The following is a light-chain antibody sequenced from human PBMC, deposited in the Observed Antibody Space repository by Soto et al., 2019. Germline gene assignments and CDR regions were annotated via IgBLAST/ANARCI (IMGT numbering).Light chain of an antibody. J-gene: IGKJ1*01. Sequence: DIQMTQSPSSLSASVGDRVTITCRASQSITNYLNWYQQKPGKAPKLLFSGASNLQSGVPSGFSGSGFGTDFTLPISSLQPEDFATYCCQQTFLSPPTFGQGTKVEIK. V-gene: IGKV1-39*01. CDR3: QQTFLSPPT. CDR1: QSITNY. CDR2: GAS.